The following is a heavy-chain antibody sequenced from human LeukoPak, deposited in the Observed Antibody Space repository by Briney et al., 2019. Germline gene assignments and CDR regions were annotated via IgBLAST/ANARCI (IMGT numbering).Heavy chain of an antibody. D-gene: IGHD4-17*01. Sequence: PSETLSLTCTVSGGSISSYYWSWIRQPPGKGLEWIGYIYYSGSTNYNPSLKSRVTISVDTFKNQFSLKLSSVTAADTAVYYCARGGGDYGFDYWGQGTLVTVSS. J-gene: IGHJ4*02. CDR3: ARGGGDYGFDY. V-gene: IGHV4-59*08. CDR1: GGSISSYY. CDR2: IYYSGST.